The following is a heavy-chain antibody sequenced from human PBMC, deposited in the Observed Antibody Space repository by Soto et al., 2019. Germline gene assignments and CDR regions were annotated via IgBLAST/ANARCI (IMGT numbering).Heavy chain of an antibody. CDR1: GGSIRSGGYS. Sequence: LSLTWAVSGGSIRSGGYSGCWLRQPPGKGLEWIGYIYHSGSTYYNPSLKSRVTISVDRSKNQFSLKLSSVTAADTAVYYCARSSGRRAAPPSPLDSWGQVILVRVS. CDR2: IYHSGST. V-gene: IGHV4-30-2*01. CDR3: ARSSGRRAAPPSPLDS. D-gene: IGHD6-13*01. J-gene: IGHJ4*02.